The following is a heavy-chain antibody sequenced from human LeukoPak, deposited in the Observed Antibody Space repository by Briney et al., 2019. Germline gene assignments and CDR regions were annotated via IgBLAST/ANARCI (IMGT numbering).Heavy chain of an antibody. V-gene: IGHV3-9*01. Sequence: GGSLRLSCAASGFTFDDYAMHWVRQAPGKGLEWVSGISWNSGSIGYADSVKGRFTISRDNAKNSLYLQMNSLRAEDTALYYRAKDIRGEDYDYVWGGYRTDAFDIWGQGTMVTVSS. CDR1: GFTFDDYA. CDR3: AKDIRGEDYDYVWGGYRTDAFDI. CDR2: ISWNSGSI. D-gene: IGHD3-16*02. J-gene: IGHJ3*02.